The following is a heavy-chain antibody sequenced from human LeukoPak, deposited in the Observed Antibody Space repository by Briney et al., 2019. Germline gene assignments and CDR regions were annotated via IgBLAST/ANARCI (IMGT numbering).Heavy chain of an antibody. J-gene: IGHJ4*02. Sequence: GGSLRLSCAVSGFTVSSNHMSWVRQAPGKGLEWVAVISYDGSNKYYADSVKGRFTISRDNSKNTLYLQMNSLRAEDTAVHYCARTRDLYGEDFVYWGQGTLVTVSS. V-gene: IGHV3-30-3*01. CDR1: GFTVSSNH. D-gene: IGHD4-17*01. CDR3: ARTRDLYGEDFVY. CDR2: ISYDGSNK.